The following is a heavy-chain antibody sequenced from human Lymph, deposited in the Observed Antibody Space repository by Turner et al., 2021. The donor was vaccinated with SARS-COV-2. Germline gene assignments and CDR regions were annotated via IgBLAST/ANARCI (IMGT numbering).Heavy chain of an antibody. CDR3: ARAWGRYSYGFDY. J-gene: IGHJ4*02. V-gene: IGHV3-66*01. CDR1: GFTVSSRY. CDR2: IYSGGST. Sequence: EVQLLESGGGLVLPGGSLRLPCAASGFTVSSRYMSWVRQATGKGLEWVSVIYSGGSTYCADSEKGRFTISRDKSKNTLDLQMNSLRAEDTAVYYCARAWGRYSYGFDYWGQGTLVTVSS. D-gene: IGHD5-18*01.